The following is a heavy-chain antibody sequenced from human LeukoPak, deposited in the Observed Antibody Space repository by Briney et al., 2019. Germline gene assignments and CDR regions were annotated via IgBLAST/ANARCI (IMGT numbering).Heavy chain of an antibody. CDR1: GYTFTSYG. D-gene: IGHD2-2*01. CDR3: ARDHASDIVVVPSRFDP. V-gene: IGHV1-2*02. Sequence: ASVKVSCKASGYTFTSYGISWVRQAPGQGLEWMGWINPNSGGTNYAQKFQGRVTMTRDTSISTAYMELSRLRSDDTAVYYCARDHASDIVVVPSRFDPWGQGTLVTVSS. CDR2: INPNSGGT. J-gene: IGHJ5*02.